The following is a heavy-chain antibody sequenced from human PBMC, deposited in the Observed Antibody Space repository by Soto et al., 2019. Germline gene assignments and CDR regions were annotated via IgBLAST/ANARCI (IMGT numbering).Heavy chain of an antibody. CDR3: ARQNSGYDLDY. D-gene: IGHD5-12*01. J-gene: IGHJ4*02. V-gene: IGHV4-59*01. CDR2: IYYSGST. Sequence: SETLSLTCTVSGGSISSYYWSWIRQPPGKGLEWIGYIYYSGSTNYNPSLKSRVTISVDTSKNQFSLKLSSVTAADTAVYYCARQNSGYDLDYWGQGTLVTVSS. CDR1: GGSISSYY.